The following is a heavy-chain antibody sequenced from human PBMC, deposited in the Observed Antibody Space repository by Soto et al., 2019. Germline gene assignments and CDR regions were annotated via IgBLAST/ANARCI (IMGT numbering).Heavy chain of an antibody. J-gene: IGHJ3*02. D-gene: IGHD3-22*01. CDR2: ISGSGGST. CDR1: GFTFSSYA. Sequence: GGSLRLSCEVSGFTFSSYAMSWVRQAPGKGLEWVSAISGSGGSTYYADSVKGRFTISRDNSKNTLYLQMNSLRAEDTAVYYCAKDLTITMIVVVINAFDIWGQGTMVTVSS. CDR3: AKDLTITMIVVVINAFDI. V-gene: IGHV3-23*01.